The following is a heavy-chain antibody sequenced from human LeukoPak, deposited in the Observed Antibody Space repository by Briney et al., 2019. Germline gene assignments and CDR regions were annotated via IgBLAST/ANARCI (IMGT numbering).Heavy chain of an antibody. CDR3: ATRPHFHDSSSYSPYYYYYMYV. CDR2: IYHSGST. J-gene: IGHJ6*03. D-gene: IGHD3-22*01. Sequence: PSETLSLTCTVSGYSISSGYYWGWTRPPPGKGMEWIGIIYHSGSTCYNPSLKSRVTISVDPSKTHFSLTLRSVTPADTAVYYCATRPHFHDSSSYSPYYYYYMYVWGKGATVTVSS. V-gene: IGHV4-38-2*02. CDR1: GYSISSGYY.